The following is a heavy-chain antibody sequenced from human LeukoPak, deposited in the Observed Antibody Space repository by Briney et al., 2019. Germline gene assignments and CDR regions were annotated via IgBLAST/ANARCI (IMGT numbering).Heavy chain of an antibody. Sequence: SETLSLTCTVSGGSISSYYWSWIRQPPGKGLEWIGYIYYSGSTNYNPSLKSRVTISVDTSKNQFSLKLSSVTAADTAVYYCATLAARPPYNWFDPWGQGTLVTVSS. CDR3: ATLAARPPYNWFDP. V-gene: IGHV4-59*12. CDR1: GGSISSYY. D-gene: IGHD6-6*01. CDR2: IYYSGST. J-gene: IGHJ5*02.